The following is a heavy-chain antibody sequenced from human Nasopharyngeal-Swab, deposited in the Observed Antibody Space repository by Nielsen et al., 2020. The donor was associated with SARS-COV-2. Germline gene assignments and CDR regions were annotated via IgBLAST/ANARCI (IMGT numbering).Heavy chain of an antibody. Sequence: ASVKVSCKASGGTFSSYAISWVRQAPGQGLEWMGGIIAYNGNTNYAQKLQGRVTMTTDTSTSTAYMELRSLRSDDTAVYYCARDIGHYYDSSGYLGYWGQGTLVTVSS. J-gene: IGHJ4*02. V-gene: IGHV1-18*01. D-gene: IGHD3-22*01. CDR2: IIAYNGNT. CDR3: ARDIGHYYDSSGYLGY. CDR1: GGTFSSYA.